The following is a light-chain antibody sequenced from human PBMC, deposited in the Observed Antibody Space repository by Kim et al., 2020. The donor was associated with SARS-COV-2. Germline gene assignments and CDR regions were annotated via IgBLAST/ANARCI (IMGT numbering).Light chain of an antibody. V-gene: IGLV2-11*01. J-gene: IGLJ1*01. CDR3: CSYAGSYTLV. CDR2: DVS. CDR1: SSDVGGYNY. Sequence: LTQPRSVSGSPGQSVTISCTGTSSDVGGYNYVSWYQQHPGKAPKLMIYDVSKRPSGVPDRFSGSKSGNTASLTISGLQAEDEADYYCCSYAGSYTLVFGTGTKVTVL.